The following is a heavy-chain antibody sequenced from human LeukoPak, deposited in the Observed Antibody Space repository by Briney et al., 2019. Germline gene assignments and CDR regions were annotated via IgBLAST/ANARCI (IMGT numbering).Heavy chain of an antibody. Sequence: GGSLRLSCAASGFTFDDYAMHWVRQAPGKGLEWVSLISGDGGSTYYADSVKGRFTISRDNSKNSLYLQMNSLRAEDTAVYYCARSYYDSSGYCDYWGQGTLVTVSS. CDR3: ARSYYDSSGYCDY. CDR1: GFTFDDYA. J-gene: IGHJ4*02. V-gene: IGHV3-43*02. CDR2: ISGDGGST. D-gene: IGHD3-22*01.